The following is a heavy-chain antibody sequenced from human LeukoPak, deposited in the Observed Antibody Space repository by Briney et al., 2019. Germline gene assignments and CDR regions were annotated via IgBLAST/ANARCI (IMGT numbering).Heavy chain of an antibody. J-gene: IGHJ4*02. CDR1: GFTFSSYG. V-gene: IGHV3-30*18. D-gene: IGHD3-3*01. Sequence: GRSLRLSCAASGFTFSSYGMHWVRQAPGKGLEWVAVISYDGSNKYYAESVKGRFTISRDNSKNTLYLQMNSLRAEDTAVYYCAKDAYYDFWSGYYSHSYYFDYWGQGTLVTVSS. CDR3: AKDAYYDFWSGYYSHSYYFDY. CDR2: ISYDGSNK.